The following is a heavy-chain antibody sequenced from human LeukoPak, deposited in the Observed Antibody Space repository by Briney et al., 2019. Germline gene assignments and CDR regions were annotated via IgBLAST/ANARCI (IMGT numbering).Heavy chain of an antibody. D-gene: IGHD6-13*01. Sequence: ASVKVSCKASGYTFTSYGISWVRQAPGQGLEWMGWINTNTGNPTYAQGFTGRFVFSLDTSVSTAYLQISSLKAEDTAVYYCAREQQQLVPDYWGQGTPVTVSS. CDR3: AREQQQLVPDY. J-gene: IGHJ4*02. V-gene: IGHV7-4-1*02. CDR2: INTNTGNP. CDR1: GYTFTSYG.